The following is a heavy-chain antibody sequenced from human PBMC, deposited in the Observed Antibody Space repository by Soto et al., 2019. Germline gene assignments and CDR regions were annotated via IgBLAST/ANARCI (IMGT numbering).Heavy chain of an antibody. CDR1: GYTFSNYA. CDR2: ISESGGST. D-gene: IGHD2-21*02. V-gene: IGHV3-23*01. J-gene: IGHJ6*02. Sequence: EVQLLESGGGLVQPGGSLRLSCVASGYTFSNYAMSWVRQAPGKVLEWVSGISESGGSTYHADSVKGRFTISRDNSKNTPYLQMNSLRAEDTAVYSSAKDRLVLSYFYYGMDVWGQGTTVTVSS. CDR3: AKDRLVLSYFYYGMDV.